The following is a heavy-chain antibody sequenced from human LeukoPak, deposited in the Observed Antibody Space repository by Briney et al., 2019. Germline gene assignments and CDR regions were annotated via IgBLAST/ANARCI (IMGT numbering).Heavy chain of an antibody. D-gene: IGHD1-26*01. Sequence: GFLRLSCSASGFTFGDYGMSWVRQAPGKGLEWVGFIGSKANGGTTEYSACGKGRFIISRDDSKNLAYLQMTSLKTEDPAVYYCRPFFSSGNYSRDDAFDLWGPGTMVTVSS. J-gene: IGHJ3*01. CDR3: RPFFSSGNYSRDDAFDL. CDR2: IGSKANGGTT. V-gene: IGHV3-49*04. CDR1: GFTFGDYG.